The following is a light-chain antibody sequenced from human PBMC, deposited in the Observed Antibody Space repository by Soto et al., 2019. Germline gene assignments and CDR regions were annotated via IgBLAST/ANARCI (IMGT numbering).Light chain of an antibody. Sequence: DIQMTQSPSILSASVGDRVAITCRARESISNWLAWYQQKPGKAPKVLIYDASRLQSGVPERFSGSGSGTEFTLTISSLQADDIATYYCQQYKSYSYTFGQGTNLEI. CDR3: QQYKSYSYT. CDR2: DAS. CDR1: ESISNW. J-gene: IGKJ2*01. V-gene: IGKV1-5*01.